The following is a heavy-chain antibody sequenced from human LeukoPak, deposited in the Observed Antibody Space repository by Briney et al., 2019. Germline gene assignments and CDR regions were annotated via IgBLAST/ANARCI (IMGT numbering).Heavy chain of an antibody. CDR3: TTGIDYGGGY. Sequence: GGSLRLSCAVSGFSFTNVWMNWVRQAPGKGLEWVGRIKNKDEGEKTDYAAPVKGRFTISRDDSKATLFLQMNSLKMEDTAIYYCTTGIDYGGGYWGQGTLVIVSS. CDR1: GFSFTNVW. CDR2: IKNKDEGEKT. D-gene: IGHD3-16*01. J-gene: IGHJ4*02. V-gene: IGHV3-15*07.